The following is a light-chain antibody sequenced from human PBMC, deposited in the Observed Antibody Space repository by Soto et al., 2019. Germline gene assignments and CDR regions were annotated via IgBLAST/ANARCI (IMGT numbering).Light chain of an antibody. J-gene: IGLJ1*01. CDR3: SSYTSSSTPYV. Sequence: QSVLTQPASVSGSPGQSITICCPGTSSDVGGYNYVSWYQQHPGKAPKLMIYDVSDRPSGVSNRFSGSKAGNTASLTISGLQAEDEADYFCSSYTSSSTPYVFGTGTKVTVL. V-gene: IGLV2-14*01. CDR1: SSDVGGYNY. CDR2: DVS.